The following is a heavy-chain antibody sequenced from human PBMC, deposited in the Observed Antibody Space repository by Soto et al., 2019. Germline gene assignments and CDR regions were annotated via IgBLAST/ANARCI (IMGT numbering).Heavy chain of an antibody. V-gene: IGHV3-30-3*01. Sequence: QVQLVESGGGVVQPGRSLRLSCAASGFTFSSYAMHWVRQAPGKGLEWVAVISYDGSNKYYADSVKGRFTISRDNSKNTLYLQMNSLRAEDTAVYYCARDLGSKPPMAAAGIGSYWGQGTLVTVSS. CDR2: ISYDGSNK. D-gene: IGHD6-13*01. CDR1: GFTFSSYA. CDR3: ARDLGSKPPMAAAGIGSY. J-gene: IGHJ4*02.